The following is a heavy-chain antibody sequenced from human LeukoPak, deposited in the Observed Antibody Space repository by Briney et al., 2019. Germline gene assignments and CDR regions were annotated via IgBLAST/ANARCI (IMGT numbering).Heavy chain of an antibody. CDR2: IYYSGST. Sequence: SETLSLTCTVSDGSISSYYCSWIRQPPGQGLEWIGYIYYSGSTNYNPSLKSRVTISVDTSKNQFSLKLSPVTAADTAVYYCARVDPDSSSTLEVFDYWGQGTLVTVSS. CDR1: DGSISSYY. D-gene: IGHD6-6*01. J-gene: IGHJ4*02. CDR3: ARVDPDSSSTLEVFDY. V-gene: IGHV4-59*01.